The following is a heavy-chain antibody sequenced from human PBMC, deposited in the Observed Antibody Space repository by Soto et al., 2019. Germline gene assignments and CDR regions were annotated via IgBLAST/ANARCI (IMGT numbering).Heavy chain of an antibody. CDR1: GFSLSTNGVG. CDR2: IYWDDDK. CDR3: AHRLSVGASKWTWFDP. J-gene: IGHJ5*02. V-gene: IGHV2-5*02. D-gene: IGHD1-26*01. Sequence: GSGPTLVNPTQTLTLTCTFSGFSLSTNGVGVGWIRQPPGKALEWLALIYWDDDKRYSPSLKSRLTITKDTSKNQVVLTMTNMDPVDTATYYCAHRLSVGASKWTWFDPWGQGTLVTVSS.